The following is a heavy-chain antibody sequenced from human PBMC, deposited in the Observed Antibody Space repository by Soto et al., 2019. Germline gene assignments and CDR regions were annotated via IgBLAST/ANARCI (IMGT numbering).Heavy chain of an antibody. D-gene: IGHD6-13*01. V-gene: IGHV1-24*01. CDR1: GYTLTELS. Sequence: ASLKVSCKVSGYTLTELSMHWVRQAPGKGLEWMGGFDPEDGETIYAQKFQGRVTMTEDTSTDTAYMELSSLRSEDTAVYYCATEPRIAAAGTCDYWGQGTLVTVSS. J-gene: IGHJ4*02. CDR2: FDPEDGET. CDR3: ATEPRIAAAGTCDY.